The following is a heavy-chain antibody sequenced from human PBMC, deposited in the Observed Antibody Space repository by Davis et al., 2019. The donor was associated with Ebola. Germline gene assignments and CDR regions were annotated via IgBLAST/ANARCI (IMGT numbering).Heavy chain of an antibody. V-gene: IGHV4-59*01. CDR2: IYYSGST. Sequence: MPGGSLRLSCTVSGGSISSYYWSWIRQPPGKGLEWIGYIYYSGSTNYNPSLKSRVTISVDTSKNQFSLKLSSVTAADTAVYYCARDGSGWTYFDYWGQGTLVTVSS. CDR1: GGSISSYY. D-gene: IGHD6-19*01. CDR3: ARDGSGWTYFDY. J-gene: IGHJ4*02.